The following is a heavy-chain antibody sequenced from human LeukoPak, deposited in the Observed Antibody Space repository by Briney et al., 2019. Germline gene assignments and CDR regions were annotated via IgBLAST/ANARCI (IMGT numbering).Heavy chain of an antibody. D-gene: IGHD3-9*01. V-gene: IGHV5-51*01. CDR1: GSCITSYW. CDR3: ARHRYADYYYYGMDV. Sequence: GASLKISSEASGSCITSYWIGWGRPLPGKGLERMGIIYPGDSDTRYSPSFQGQVTISADKSISTAYLQWSSLKASDTAMYYCARHRYADYYYYGMDVWGQGTTVTVSS. CDR2: IYPGDSDT. J-gene: IGHJ6*02.